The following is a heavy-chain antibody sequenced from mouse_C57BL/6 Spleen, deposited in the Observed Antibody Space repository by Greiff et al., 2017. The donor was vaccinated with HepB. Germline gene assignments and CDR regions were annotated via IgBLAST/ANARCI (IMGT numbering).Heavy chain of an antibody. CDR1: GYTFTSYT. CDR2: INPSSGYT. D-gene: IGHD5-1*01. CDR3: ARWGSNYAMDY. J-gene: IGHJ4*01. Sequence: VHLVESGAELARPGASVKMSCKASGYTFTSYTMHWVKQRPGQGLEWIGYINPSSGYTKYNQKFKDKATLTADKSSSTAYMQLSSLTSEDSAVYYCARWGSNYAMDYWGQGTSVTVSS. V-gene: IGHV1-4*01.